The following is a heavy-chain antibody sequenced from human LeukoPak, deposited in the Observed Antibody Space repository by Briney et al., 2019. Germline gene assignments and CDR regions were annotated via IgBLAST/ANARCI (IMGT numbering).Heavy chain of an antibody. CDR1: GGSISSGGYY. J-gene: IGHJ3*02. Sequence: SETLSLTCTVSGGSISSGGYYWSWIRQHPGKGLEWIGYIYYSGSTYYNPSLKSRVTISVDTSKNQFSLKLGSVTAADTAVYYCARDVTSGGDAFDIWGQGTMVTVSS. V-gene: IGHV4-31*03. D-gene: IGHD2-15*01. CDR2: IYYSGST. CDR3: ARDVTSGGDAFDI.